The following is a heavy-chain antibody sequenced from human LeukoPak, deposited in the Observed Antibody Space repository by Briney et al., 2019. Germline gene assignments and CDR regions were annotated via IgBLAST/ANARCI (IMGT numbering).Heavy chain of an antibody. CDR1: GFTFSSYS. CDR3: ARDSITGDNSLDY. CDR2: ISSSGDST. Sequence: GGSLRLSCAASGFTFSSYSMSWVRQAPGKGLEWVSAISSSGDSTYYADSVKGRFTISRDNSRSTLYLQMNSLRAEDTAVYYCARDSITGDNSLDYWGRGTLVTVSS. J-gene: IGHJ4*02. D-gene: IGHD7-27*01. V-gene: IGHV3-23*01.